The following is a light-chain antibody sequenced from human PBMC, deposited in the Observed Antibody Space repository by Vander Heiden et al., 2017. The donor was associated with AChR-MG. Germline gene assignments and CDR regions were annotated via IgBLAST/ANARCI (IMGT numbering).Light chain of an antibody. V-gene: IGKV1-39*01. CDR1: QTISSY. J-gene: IGKJ2*01. CDR3: QQSYSAPMYT. Sequence: DIQMTQSPSSLSASVGDRVTITCRASQTISSYLNWYQQKPGKAPKLLIFAASIMQSGVPSRFSGSGSGTIFTLTISSLQPEDSATYYCQQSYSAPMYTFGQGTELEIK. CDR2: AAS.